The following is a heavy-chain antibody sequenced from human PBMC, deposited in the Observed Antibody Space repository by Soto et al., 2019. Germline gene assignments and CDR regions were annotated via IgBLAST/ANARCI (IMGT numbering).Heavy chain of an antibody. Sequence: SETLSLTCAVYGGSVNGYYWNWIRQPPGKGLEWIGEINHIGGTHYNPSLKSRVTMSVDTSKNQFSLRLSSVTAADTAIYYCATRITVFGLLIPPFDPWGQGTQVTVSS. CDR1: GGSVNGYY. V-gene: IGHV4-34*01. CDR2: INHIGGT. D-gene: IGHD3-3*01. J-gene: IGHJ5*02. CDR3: ATRITVFGLLIPPFDP.